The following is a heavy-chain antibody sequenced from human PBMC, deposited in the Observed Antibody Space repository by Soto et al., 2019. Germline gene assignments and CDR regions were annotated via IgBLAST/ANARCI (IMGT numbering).Heavy chain of an antibody. CDR3: TSGRHYYGSGPDF. J-gene: IGHJ4*02. D-gene: IGHD3-10*01. Sequence: QVQLVQSGAEVKKPGASVKVSCKASGYTFTSYGFNWVRQAPGQGLEWMGWISDYNGNTNYAQKLQGRVTMTTDTSTSTAYMEVRSLRSDDTAVYYCTSGRHYYGSGPDFWGQGTLVTVSS. CDR1: GYTFTSYG. CDR2: ISDYNGNT. V-gene: IGHV1-18*01.